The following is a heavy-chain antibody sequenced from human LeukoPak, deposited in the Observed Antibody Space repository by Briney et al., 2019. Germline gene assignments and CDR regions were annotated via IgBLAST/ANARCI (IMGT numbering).Heavy chain of an antibody. V-gene: IGHV3-30*02. CDR3: AKDREGGLQLHFEYYFDY. CDR2: IRYDGSNK. CDR1: GFTFSSYG. J-gene: IGHJ4*02. Sequence: PGGSLRLSCAASGFTFSSYGMHWVRQAPGKGLEWVAFIRYDGSNKYYADSVKGRFTISRDNSKNTLYLQMNSLRAEDTAVYYCAKDREGGLQLHFEYYFDYWGQGTLVTVSS. D-gene: IGHD5-24*01.